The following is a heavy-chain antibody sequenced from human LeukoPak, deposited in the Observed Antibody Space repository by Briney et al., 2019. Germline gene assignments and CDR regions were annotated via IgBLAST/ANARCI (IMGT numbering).Heavy chain of an antibody. CDR2: IYSGGST. Sequence: GGSLRLSCAASGFTVSSNYMSWVRQAPGKGLEWVSVIYSGGSTYYADSVKGRFTISRDNSKNTLYLQMNSLRAGDTAVYYCARDRYYYYGMDVWGQGTTVTVSS. CDR3: ARDRYYYYGMDV. J-gene: IGHJ6*02. V-gene: IGHV3-66*01. CDR1: GFTVSSNY.